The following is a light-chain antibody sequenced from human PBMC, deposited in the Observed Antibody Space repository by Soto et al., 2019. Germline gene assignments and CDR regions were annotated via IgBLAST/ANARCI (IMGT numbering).Light chain of an antibody. J-gene: IGKJ4*01. CDR2: DAS. CDR3: QHSSSYPLP. Sequence: TNSEVVVSLSPGTIASLSCRASQKISSTVLAWYQQKPGQAPRLLIYDASSRATGIPDRFSGGGSGTDFTLTISRLEPEDFAVYCCQHSSSYPLPFGGGTKVDI. CDR1: QKISSTV. V-gene: IGKV3-20*01.